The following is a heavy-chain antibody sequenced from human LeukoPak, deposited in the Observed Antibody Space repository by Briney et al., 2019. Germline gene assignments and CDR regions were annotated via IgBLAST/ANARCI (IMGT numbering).Heavy chain of an antibody. Sequence: GGSLRLSCAASGFTFSSYNMNWVRQAPGKGLEWVSSITSSSTYMYYADSVKGGFTISRDNAKNSLYLQMNSLRAEDTAVYFCARDPYSGNYGAYYYYYMDVWGKGTTVTISS. D-gene: IGHD1-26*01. J-gene: IGHJ6*03. CDR2: ITSSSTYM. V-gene: IGHV3-21*01. CDR3: ARDPYSGNYGAYYYYYMDV. CDR1: GFTFSSYN.